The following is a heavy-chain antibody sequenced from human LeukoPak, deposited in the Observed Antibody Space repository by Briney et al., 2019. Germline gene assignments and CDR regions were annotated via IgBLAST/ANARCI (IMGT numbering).Heavy chain of an antibody. J-gene: IGHJ3*02. CDR1: GFTFSSYS. Sequence: GGSLRLSCAASGFTFSSYSMNWVRQAPGKGLEWVSYISSSSSTIYYADSVKGRFTISRDNAKNSLYLQMNSLRAEDTAVYYCARELVVTTYAFDIWGQGTMVTVSS. CDR3: ARELVVTTYAFDI. CDR2: ISSSSSTI. D-gene: IGHD2-21*02. V-gene: IGHV3-48*04.